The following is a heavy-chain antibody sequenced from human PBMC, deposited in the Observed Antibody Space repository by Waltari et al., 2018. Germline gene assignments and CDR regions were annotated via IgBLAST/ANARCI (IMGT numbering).Heavy chain of an antibody. CDR1: GYSISSGYY. CDR2: IYHSGST. CDR3: ARAAVAGPNDAFDI. D-gene: IGHD6-19*01. Sequence: QVQLQESGPGLVKPSETLSLTCTVSGYSISSGYYWGWIRQPPGKGLEWIGSIYHSGSTSYTPSLKSRVTISVDTSKNQFSLKLSSVTAADTAVYYCARAAVAGPNDAFDIWGQGTMVTVSS. V-gene: IGHV4-38-2*02. J-gene: IGHJ3*02.